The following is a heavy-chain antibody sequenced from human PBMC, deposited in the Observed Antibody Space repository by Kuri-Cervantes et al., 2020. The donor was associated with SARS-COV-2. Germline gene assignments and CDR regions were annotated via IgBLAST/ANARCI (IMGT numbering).Heavy chain of an antibody. D-gene: IGHD2-21*01. Sequence: GGSLRLSCAASGFTFNNYAMHWVRQTPGEGLEWVAITSYEGTSKYYADSVKGRFTISRDNSKNTLYLQMNNLSGDDTAVYFCARGRVGVQDFWGQGTLVTVSS. CDR1: GFTFNNYA. J-gene: IGHJ4*02. CDR3: ARGRVGVQDF. V-gene: IGHV3-30-3*01. CDR2: TSYEGTSK.